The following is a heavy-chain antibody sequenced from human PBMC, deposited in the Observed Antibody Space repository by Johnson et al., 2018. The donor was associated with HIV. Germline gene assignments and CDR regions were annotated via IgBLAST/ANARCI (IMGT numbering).Heavy chain of an antibody. Sequence: VQLVESGGRLVQPGGSLGLSCAASGFTFSNYWMTWVRQAPGKGLEWVANIKQDGTEKHYVDSVRGRFTVSRDNAKNSLYLQMNSLRAEDTAVYFCARDSVSSGWYVAFDIWGQGTMVTVSS. D-gene: IGHD6-19*01. V-gene: IGHV3-7*01. CDR2: IKQDGTEK. J-gene: IGHJ3*02. CDR1: GFTFSNYW. CDR3: ARDSVSSGWYVAFDI.